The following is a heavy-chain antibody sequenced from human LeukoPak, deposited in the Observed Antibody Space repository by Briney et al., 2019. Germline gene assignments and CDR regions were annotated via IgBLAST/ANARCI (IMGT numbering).Heavy chain of an antibody. CDR3: AREEYAFDI. Sequence: SETLSLTCAVYGGSFSGYYWSWIRQPPGKGLEWIGEINHSGSTNYNPSLKSRVTISVDTSKNQFPLKLSSVTAADTAVYYCAREEYAFDIWGQGTMVTVSS. J-gene: IGHJ3*02. CDR1: GGSFSGYY. V-gene: IGHV4-34*01. CDR2: INHSGST.